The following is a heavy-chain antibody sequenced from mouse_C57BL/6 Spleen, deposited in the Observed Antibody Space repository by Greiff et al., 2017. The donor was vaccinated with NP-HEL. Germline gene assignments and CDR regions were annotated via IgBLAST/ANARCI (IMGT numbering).Heavy chain of an antibody. D-gene: IGHD2-4*01. V-gene: IGHV1-52*01. CDR1: GYTFTSYW. Sequence: QVQLQQPGAELVRPGSSVKLSCKASGYTFTSYWMHWVKQRPIQGLEWIGNIDPSDSETHYNQKFKDKATLTVDKSSSTAYMQLSSLTSEDSAVYDGARDYEYAWFAYWGQGTLVTVSA. CDR2: IDPSDSET. CDR3: ARDYEYAWFAY. J-gene: IGHJ3*01.